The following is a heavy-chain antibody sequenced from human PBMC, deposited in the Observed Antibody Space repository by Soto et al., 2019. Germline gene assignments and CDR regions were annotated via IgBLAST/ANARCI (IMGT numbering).Heavy chain of an antibody. CDR2: ISGSGGST. V-gene: IGHV3-23*01. D-gene: IGHD3-10*01. CDR3: AKDGLGFGELPYSDY. J-gene: IGHJ4*02. CDR1: GFTFSSYA. Sequence: TGGSLRLSCAASGFTFSSYAMSWVRQAPGKGLEWVSAISGSGGSTYYADSVKGRFTISRDNSKNTLYLQMNSLRAEDTAVYYCAKDGLGFGELPYSDYWGQGTLVTVSS.